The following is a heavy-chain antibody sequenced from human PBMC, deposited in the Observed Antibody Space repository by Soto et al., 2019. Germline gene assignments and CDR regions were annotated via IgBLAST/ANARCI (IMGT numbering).Heavy chain of an antibody. CDR3: TTDTHSPSGYFEAFDV. J-gene: IGHJ3*01. D-gene: IGHD3-22*01. Sequence: DAQLVESGGGLVQPGKSLRLSCVASGFTFDDHTMHWVRQAPGRGLEWVSCISWNSGIIGYADSVKGRFTSSRDNAKNSLYLRMDSPRPEDTAVYYCTTDTHSPSGYFEAFDVWGQGTKVTVSS. V-gene: IGHV3-9*01. CDR2: ISWNSGII. CDR1: GFTFDDHT.